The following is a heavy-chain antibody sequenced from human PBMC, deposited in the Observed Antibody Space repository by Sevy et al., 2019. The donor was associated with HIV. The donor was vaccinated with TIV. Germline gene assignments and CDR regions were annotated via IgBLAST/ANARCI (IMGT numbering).Heavy chain of an antibody. J-gene: IGHJ4*02. CDR1: GYTFTSYA. CDR2: INAGNGNT. D-gene: IGHD3-10*01. V-gene: IGHV1-3*01. Sequence: ASVKVSCKASGYTFTSYAMHWVRQAPGQRLEWMGWINAGNGNTKYSQKFQGRVTITRDTSASTAYMELSSLRSEDTAVYYCARELGSMLLWFGESAFDYWGQGTLVTVSS. CDR3: ARELGSMLLWFGESAFDY.